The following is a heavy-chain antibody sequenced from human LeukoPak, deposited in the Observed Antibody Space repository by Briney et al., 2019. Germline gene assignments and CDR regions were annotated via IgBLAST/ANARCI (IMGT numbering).Heavy chain of an antibody. CDR1: GFTFSTYA. CDR2: ITASGITS. V-gene: IGHV3-23*01. Sequence: GGSLRLSCAASGFTFSTYAMSWVRQTPGKGLEWVSAITASGITSYYADSVKGRFTISRDNSKNTLFLQLNSLRAEDAAVYYCAKDRSTVIIYDFDYWGQGTLVTVSS. D-gene: IGHD3-10*01. CDR3: AKDRSTVIIYDFDY. J-gene: IGHJ4*02.